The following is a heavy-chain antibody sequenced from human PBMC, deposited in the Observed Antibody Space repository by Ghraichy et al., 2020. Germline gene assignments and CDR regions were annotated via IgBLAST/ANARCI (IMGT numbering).Heavy chain of an antibody. D-gene: IGHD3-16*01. CDR2: INSDGSRT. Sequence: GGSLRLSCAASGFTFSTYWIHWVRQAPGKGLVWVSRINSDGSRTSFADSVKGRLTISRDTAKNTVFLQMNSLRGEDTAVYYCARGLGEYFGIDVWGQGTTVTVAS. CDR1: GFTFSTYW. CDR3: ARGLGEYFGIDV. J-gene: IGHJ6*02. V-gene: IGHV3-74*01.